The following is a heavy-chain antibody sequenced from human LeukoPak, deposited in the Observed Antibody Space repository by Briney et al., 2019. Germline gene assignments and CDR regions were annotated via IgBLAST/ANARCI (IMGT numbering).Heavy chain of an antibody. V-gene: IGHV4-34*01. Sequence: NPSETLSLTCAVYGGSFSGYYWSWIRQPPGKGLESIGDIKHSGSTNYNPSLKSRVTISVDTSKNQFSLKLSSVTAADTAVYYCAREPQEGDLVVVVAADAFDIWGQGTMVTVSS. CDR2: IKHSGST. D-gene: IGHD2-15*01. CDR1: GGSFSGYY. J-gene: IGHJ3*02. CDR3: AREPQEGDLVVVVAADAFDI.